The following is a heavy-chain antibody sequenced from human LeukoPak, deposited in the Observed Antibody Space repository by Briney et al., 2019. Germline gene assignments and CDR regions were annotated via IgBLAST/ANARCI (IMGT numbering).Heavy chain of an antibody. Sequence: ASVKVSCKASGYTFTSYGISWVRQAPGQGLEWMGWISAYNGNTNYAQKLKGRVTMTTDTSTSTAYMELRSLRSDDTAVYYCARGALWFGEPNYYGMDVWGQGTTVTVSS. CDR1: GYTFTSYG. D-gene: IGHD3-10*01. CDR3: ARGALWFGEPNYYGMDV. CDR2: ISAYNGNT. V-gene: IGHV1-18*01. J-gene: IGHJ6*02.